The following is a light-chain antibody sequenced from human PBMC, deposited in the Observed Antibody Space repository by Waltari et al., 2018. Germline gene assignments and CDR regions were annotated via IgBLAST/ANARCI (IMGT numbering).Light chain of an antibody. CDR1: QSVSSSY. J-gene: IGKJ1*01. CDR2: GAS. V-gene: IGKV3-15*01. CDR3: QQCNNWPRT. Sequence: EIVLTQSPGTLSLSPGERATLSCRASQSVSSSYLAWYQHKPGQAPRLLIYGASTRATGIPARFSGSGSGTEFTLTISSLQSEDFAVYYCQQCNNWPRTFGQGTKVEIK.